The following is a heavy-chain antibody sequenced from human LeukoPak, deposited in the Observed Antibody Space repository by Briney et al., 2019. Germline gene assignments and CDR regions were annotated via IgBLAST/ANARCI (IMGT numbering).Heavy chain of an antibody. CDR2: ISGSGGST. CDR1: GFTFSSYA. J-gene: IGHJ5*02. Sequence: GGSLRLSCAASGFTFSSYAMGWVRQAPGKGLEWVSGISGSGGSTNYADSVKGRFTISRDNSKNTLYLQMNSLRAEDTAVYYCAKVRAWVVPAAYNWFDPWGQGTLVTVSS. D-gene: IGHD2-2*01. CDR3: AKVRAWVVPAAYNWFDP. V-gene: IGHV3-23*01.